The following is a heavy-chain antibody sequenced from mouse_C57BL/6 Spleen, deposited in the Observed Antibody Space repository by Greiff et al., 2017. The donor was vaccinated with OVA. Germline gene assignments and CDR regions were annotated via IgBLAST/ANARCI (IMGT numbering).Heavy chain of an antibody. V-gene: IGHV5-15*01. CDR3: ARKGAQGAMDY. D-gene: IGHD3-2*02. CDR2: ISNLAYSI. Sequence: EVQLQQSGGGLVQPGGSLKLSCAASGFTFSDYGMAWVRQAPRKGPEWVAFISNLAYSIYYADTVTGRFTISRENAKNTLYLEMSSLRSEDTAMYYCARKGAQGAMDYWGQGTSVTVSS. CDR1: GFTFSDYG. J-gene: IGHJ4*01.